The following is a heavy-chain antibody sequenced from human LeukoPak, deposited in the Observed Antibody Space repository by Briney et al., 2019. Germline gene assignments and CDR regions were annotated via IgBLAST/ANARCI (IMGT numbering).Heavy chain of an antibody. CDR3: AKEPVVVAAPDFDY. CDR2: ISYDGSNK. V-gene: IGHV3-30-3*02. D-gene: IGHD2-15*01. CDR1: GFTFSSYA. J-gene: IGHJ4*02. Sequence: GGSLRLSCAASGFTFSSYAMHWVRQAPGKGLEWVAVISYDGSNKYYADSVKGRFTISRDNSKNTLYLQMNSLRAEDTAVYYCAKEPVVVAAPDFDYWGQGTLVTVSS.